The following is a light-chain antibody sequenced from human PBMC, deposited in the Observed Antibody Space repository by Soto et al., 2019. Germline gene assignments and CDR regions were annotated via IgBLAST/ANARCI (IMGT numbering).Light chain of an antibody. Sequence: VLTQSPLSLSVTLGQPASISCRSSQSLVYSDGNTYLSWFQQRPGQTPRRLIYKVSNRDSGVPDRFSGSGSGTDFTLKISMVEAEDVGVYYCMQGTRWPWTFGQGTKVELE. CDR3: MQGTRWPWT. V-gene: IGKV2-30*01. CDR2: KVS. J-gene: IGKJ1*01. CDR1: QSLVYSDGNTY.